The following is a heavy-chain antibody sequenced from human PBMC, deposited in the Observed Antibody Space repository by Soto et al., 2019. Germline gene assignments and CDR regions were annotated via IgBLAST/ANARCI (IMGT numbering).Heavy chain of an antibody. CDR2: IIHSEST. V-gene: IGHV4-34*12. J-gene: IGHJ6*02. CDR1: GGSFSAYY. D-gene: IGHD1-26*01. CDR3: ARQRPTDGRWEFANYYGMDV. Sequence: SETLSLTCAVYGGSFSAYYWSWVRQPPGKGLEWIGEIIHSESTKYNPPLKRRVTISVDTSKNQFSLRLSSVTAAATAVYYCARQRPTDGRWEFANYYGMDVWGQGTAVTVSS.